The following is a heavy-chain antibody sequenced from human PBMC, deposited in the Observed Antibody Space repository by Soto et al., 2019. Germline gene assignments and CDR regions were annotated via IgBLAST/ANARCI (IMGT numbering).Heavy chain of an antibody. CDR3: AREIAARL. D-gene: IGHD6-6*01. J-gene: IGHJ6*04. Sequence: EVQLVESGGGLVQPGGSLRLSCAASGFTFSSYWMSWFRQAPGKGLEWVANIKQDGSEENYVDSVKGRFTISRDNAKNALYLHMNRRRVEDTAVYYCAREIAARLWGKGTTVTVSS. CDR2: IKQDGSEE. V-gene: IGHV3-7*01. CDR1: GFTFSSYW.